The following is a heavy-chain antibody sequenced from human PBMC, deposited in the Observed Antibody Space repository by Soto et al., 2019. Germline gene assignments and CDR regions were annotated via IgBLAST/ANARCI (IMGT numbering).Heavy chain of an antibody. CDR2: IYYSGST. CDR1: GGSISSGGYY. CDR3: ARREIRDTDAFDI. D-gene: IGHD5-18*01. V-gene: IGHV4-31*03. Sequence: QVQLQESGPGLVKPSQTLSLPCTVSGGSISSGGYYWSGIRQHPGKGLEWIGYIYYSGSTYYNPSLKSRVTISVDTSKNQFSLKLSSVTAADTAVYYCARREIRDTDAFDIWGQGTMVTVSS. J-gene: IGHJ3*02.